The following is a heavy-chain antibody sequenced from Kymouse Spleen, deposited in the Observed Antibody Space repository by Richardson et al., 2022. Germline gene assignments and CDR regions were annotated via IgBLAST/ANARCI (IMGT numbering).Heavy chain of an antibody. V-gene: IGHV3-33*01. CDR2: IWYDGSNK. CDR3: ARDSIAVAGTDPFYYYYYGMDV. D-gene: IGHD6-19*01. J-gene: IGHJ6*02. CDR1: GFTFSSYG. Sequence: QVQLVESGGGVVQPGRSLRLSCAASGFTFSSYGMHWVRQAPGKGLEWVAVIWYDGSNKYYADSVKGRFTISRDNSKNTLYLQMNSLRAEDTAVYYCARDSIAVAGTDPFYYYYYGMDVWGQGTTVTVSS.